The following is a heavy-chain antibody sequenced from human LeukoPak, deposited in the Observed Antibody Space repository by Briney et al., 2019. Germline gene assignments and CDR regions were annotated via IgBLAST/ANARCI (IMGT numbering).Heavy chain of an antibody. J-gene: IGHJ4*02. V-gene: IGHV3-21*01. CDR1: GFTFSSYS. Sequence: RGSLRHPSAAPGFTFSSYSMNSVRQAPGERLEWVSSICSSSSYIYYADSVKGRFTISRDNAKNSLYLQMNSLRAEDTAVYYCARASAADCSSTSCYVGDFDYWGQGTLVTVSS. CDR2: ICSSSSYI. CDR3: ARASAADCSSTSCYVGDFDY. D-gene: IGHD2-2*01.